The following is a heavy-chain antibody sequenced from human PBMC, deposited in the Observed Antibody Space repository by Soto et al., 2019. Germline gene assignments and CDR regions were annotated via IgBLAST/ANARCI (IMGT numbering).Heavy chain of an antibody. J-gene: IGHJ3*02. CDR1: GFTVSSNY. Sequence: GGSLRLSCAASGFTVSSNYMSWVRQAPGKGLEWVSVIYSGGSTYYADSVKGRFTISRDNSKNTLYLQMNSLRAEDTAVYYCTGYCSGGSCTHVHDAFDIWGQGTMVTVSS. CDR2: IYSGGST. CDR3: TGYCSGGSCTHVHDAFDI. V-gene: IGHV3-66*01. D-gene: IGHD2-15*01.